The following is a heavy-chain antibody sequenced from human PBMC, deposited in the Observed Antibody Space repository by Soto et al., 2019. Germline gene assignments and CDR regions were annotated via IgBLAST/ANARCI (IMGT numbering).Heavy chain of an antibody. CDR1: GYTFASYG. D-gene: IGHD1-26*01. CDR3: ARGDRSPNY. J-gene: IGHJ4*02. CDR2: ISANSGDT. Sequence: EASVKVSCKASGYTFASYGFSWVRQAPGQGLEWVAWISANSGDTNCAQKFQDRVTLTTDTSTSTAYMYLRSLRSDDTAVYYCARGDRSPNYWGQGTLVTVSS. V-gene: IGHV1-18*01.